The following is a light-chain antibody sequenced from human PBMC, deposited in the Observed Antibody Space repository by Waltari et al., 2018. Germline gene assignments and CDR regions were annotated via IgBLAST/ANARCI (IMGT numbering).Light chain of an antibody. Sequence: QSALPHPTSVSAPPGQSLTISCTATSRDVGFYNYVSWYQQSPGKVPQLLIYDVSDRPSGVSSRFSGSKSGNTASLTISGLQADDEADYYCNSYTGSSSWVFGGGTKLTVL. V-gene: IGLV2-14*01. CDR2: DVS. J-gene: IGLJ3*02. CDR1: SRDVGFYNY. CDR3: NSYTGSSSWV.